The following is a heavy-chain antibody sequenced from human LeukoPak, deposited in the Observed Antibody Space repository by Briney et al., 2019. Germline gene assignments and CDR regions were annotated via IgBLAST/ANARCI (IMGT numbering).Heavy chain of an antibody. CDR3: ARGATAHFDY. V-gene: IGHV6-1*01. Sequence: SQTLSLTCAISGDSVSSNSVAWNWVRQSPSRGLEWLGSTYYRSKWFFDYAVSVKSRITINPDTSKNQFSLQLNSVTPEDTAVYYCARGATAHFDYWGQGFLVTVSS. D-gene: IGHD5-12*01. CDR2: TYYRSKWFF. J-gene: IGHJ4*02. CDR1: GDSVSSNSVA.